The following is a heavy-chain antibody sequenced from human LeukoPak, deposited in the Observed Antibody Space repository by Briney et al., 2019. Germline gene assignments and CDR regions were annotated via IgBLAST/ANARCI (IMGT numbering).Heavy chain of an antibody. CDR3: ARAGFVAHFYYYYYMDV. CDR2: ISYDGTYE. V-gene: IGHV3-30*04. CDR1: GFTFSTYA. Sequence: GGSLRLSCAASGFTFSTYAMHCVRQAPGKGLEWVAVISYDGTYEYYADSVKGRFTISRDNSRNTLYLQMNSLRAEDTAVYYCARAGFVAHFYYYYYMDVWGKGTTVTVSS. J-gene: IGHJ6*03. D-gene: IGHD3-3*02.